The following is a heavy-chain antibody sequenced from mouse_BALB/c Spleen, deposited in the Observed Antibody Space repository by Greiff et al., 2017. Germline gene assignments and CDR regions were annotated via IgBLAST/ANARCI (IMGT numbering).Heavy chain of an antibody. D-gene: IGHD2-1*01. J-gene: IGHJ4*01. CDR3: ARSAYYGNWGDY. Sequence: QVQLQQSGAELVRPGTSVKVSCKASGYAFTNYLIEWVKQRPGQGLEWIGVINPGSGGTNYNEKFKGKATLTADKSSSTAYMQLSSLTSDDSAVYFCARSAYYGNWGDYWGQGTSVTVSS. V-gene: IGHV1-54*01. CDR2: INPGSGGT. CDR1: GYAFTNYL.